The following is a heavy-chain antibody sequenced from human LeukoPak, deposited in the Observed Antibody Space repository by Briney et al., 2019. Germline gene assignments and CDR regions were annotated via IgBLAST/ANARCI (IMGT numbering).Heavy chain of an antibody. D-gene: IGHD3-3*01. Sequence: SETLSLTCTVSGGSISSYYWSWIRQPAGKGLEWIGRIYTSGSTNYNPSLKSRVTMSVDTSKIQFSLKLSSVTAADTAVYYCARDGYYDFWSGYNYYYYYMDVWGRGTTVTVSS. CDR2: IYTSGST. V-gene: IGHV4-4*07. J-gene: IGHJ6*03. CDR3: ARDGYYDFWSGYNYYYYYMDV. CDR1: GGSISSYY.